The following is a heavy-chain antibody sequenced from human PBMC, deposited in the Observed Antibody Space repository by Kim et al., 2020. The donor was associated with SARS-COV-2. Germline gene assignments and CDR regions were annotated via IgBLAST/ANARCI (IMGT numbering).Heavy chain of an antibody. CDR1: GGSLSSSSYY. Sequence: SETLSLTCTVSGGSLSSSSYYWGWIRQPPGKGLEWIGTAYYIGNTYYNPSLKSRVTISVDTSKNQSSLKLGSVTAADTAVYYCSRRQRYSSGWYVAFYYYYMDVWGKGTTVTVS. CDR3: SRRQRYSSGWYVAFYYYYMDV. J-gene: IGHJ6*03. D-gene: IGHD6-19*01. CDR2: AYYIGNT. V-gene: IGHV4-39*01.